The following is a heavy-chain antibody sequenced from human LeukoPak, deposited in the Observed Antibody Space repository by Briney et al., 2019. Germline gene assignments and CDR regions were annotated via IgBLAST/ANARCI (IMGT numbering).Heavy chain of an antibody. Sequence: PGGSLRLSCAASGFTFSSYGMHWVREAPGKGREWVSAISGSGGNTYYADSVKGRFTISRDNSKNTLYLQMNSLRAEDTAVYYCAKETGNVVVVAAYYFDYWGQGTLVTVSS. CDR3: AKETGNVVVVAAYYFDY. J-gene: IGHJ4*02. CDR2: ISGSGGNT. D-gene: IGHD2-15*01. V-gene: IGHV3-23*01. CDR1: GFTFSSYG.